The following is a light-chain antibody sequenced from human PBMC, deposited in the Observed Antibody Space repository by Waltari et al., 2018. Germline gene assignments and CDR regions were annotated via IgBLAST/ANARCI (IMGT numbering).Light chain of an antibody. CDR2: AAS. CDR3: QQFKSYPRT. CDR1: QDICSW. J-gene: IGKJ5*01. Sequence: DIQMTQSPSSLSASVGDRVTITCRPSQDICSWLAWYQQKPGKAPKLLIYAASRLESGVPPRFSGSGSGTDFILAISSLQPEDCGTYYCQQFKSYPRTFGQGTRLE. V-gene: IGKV1D-16*01.